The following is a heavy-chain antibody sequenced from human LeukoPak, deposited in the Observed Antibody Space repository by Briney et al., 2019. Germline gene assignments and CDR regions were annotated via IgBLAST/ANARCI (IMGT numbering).Heavy chain of an antibody. D-gene: IGHD2-2*01. V-gene: IGHV1-2*02. CDR2: INPNSGGT. CDR3: ARGRYCSETSCSDFDS. J-gene: IGHJ4*02. CDR1: VYTFTDYY. Sequence: ASVNVSCKGSVYTFTDYYMHWVRQAPGPGLEWMGWINPNSGGTDYAQKFQGRVTMIRDTSISTAYMELSRLTSDDTAVYYCARGRYCSETSCSDFDSWGQGTLVTVSS.